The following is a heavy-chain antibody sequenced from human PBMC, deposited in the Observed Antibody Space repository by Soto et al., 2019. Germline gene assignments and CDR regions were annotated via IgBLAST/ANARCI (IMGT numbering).Heavy chain of an antibody. CDR3: AKDRDNNWSFDR. CDR1: GFTFTSSA. Sequence: QVQLVESGGGVVQPGRSLSLSCAASGFTFTSSAMHWVRQAPDKGLEWVAFISYDATVRYYADSVKGRFTIFRDNPKNTVYLQMNSLRTEDTALYYCAKDRDNNWSFDRWGQGTLVTVSS. J-gene: IGHJ4*02. V-gene: IGHV3-30*18. CDR2: ISYDATVR. D-gene: IGHD1-1*01.